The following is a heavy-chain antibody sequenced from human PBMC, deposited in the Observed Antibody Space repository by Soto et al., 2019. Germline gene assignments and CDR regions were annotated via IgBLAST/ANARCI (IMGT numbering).Heavy chain of an antibody. CDR3: ARLKQDYAVA. CDR1: GYTFTRYN. Sequence: QVQLVQSGAEVKKPGASVKVSCKASGYTFTRYNINWVRMATGQGLEWMGWMNPNSGNTAYAQKFQGRVTMTRNTSISTAYMELSGLRSEDTAVYYCARLKQDYAVAWGQGTLVTVSS. J-gene: IGHJ5*02. V-gene: IGHV1-8*01. CDR2: MNPNSGNT. D-gene: IGHD3-16*01.